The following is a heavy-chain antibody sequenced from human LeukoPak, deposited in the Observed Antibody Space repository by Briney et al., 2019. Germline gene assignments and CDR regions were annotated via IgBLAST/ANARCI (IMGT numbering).Heavy chain of an antibody. J-gene: IGHJ4*02. D-gene: IGHD5-18*01. CDR3: ARAVRGYSYGHFDY. CDR1: GGSISSSSYY. CDR2: IYYSGST. V-gene: IGHV4-39*01. Sequence: PSETLSLTCTVSGGSISSSSYYWGWIRQPPGKGLEWIGSIYYSGSTYYNPSLKSRVTISVDTSKNQFSLKLSSVTAADTAVYYCARAVRGYSYGHFDYWGQGTLVTVSS.